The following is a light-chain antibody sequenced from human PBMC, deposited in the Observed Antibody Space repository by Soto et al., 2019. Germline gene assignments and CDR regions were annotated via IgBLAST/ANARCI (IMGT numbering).Light chain of an antibody. J-gene: IGKJ1*01. CDR1: QSISSY. CDR3: QQSYSTPAT. V-gene: IGKV1-39*01. Sequence: DIQMTQSPSTLSASVGDRVTITCRASQSISSYLNWYKQQPGKAPKLLIYAASSLQSGVPSRFSGSGSGTDFTLTINSLQPVDIATYYCQQSYSTPATFGQGTKVDI. CDR2: AAS.